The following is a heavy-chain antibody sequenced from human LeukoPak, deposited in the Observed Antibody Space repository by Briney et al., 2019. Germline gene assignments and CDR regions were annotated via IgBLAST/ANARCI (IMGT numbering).Heavy chain of an antibody. Sequence: PGGSLRLSCAASGFSFSSYGMHWVRQAPGKGLEWVAVILYDGGTKYFVDSAKGRFTISRDTSKNTLFLQMNSLRAEDTAVYYCAKAGQNYGDYHYFDYWGQGTLVTVSS. CDR3: AKAGQNYGDYHYFDY. J-gene: IGHJ4*02. V-gene: IGHV3-30*18. CDR2: ILYDGGTK. D-gene: IGHD4-17*01. CDR1: GFSFSSYG.